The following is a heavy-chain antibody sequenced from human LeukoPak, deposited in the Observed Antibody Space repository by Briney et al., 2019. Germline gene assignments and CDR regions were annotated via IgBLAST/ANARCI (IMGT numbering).Heavy chain of an antibody. D-gene: IGHD4-17*01. CDR2: INHSGRT. V-gene: IGHV4-34*01. CDR1: GVTFSGYY. J-gene: IGHJ1*01. CDR3: AREGRGYHDYGERQRGFQH. Sequence: SETLSLTCAVYGVTFSGYYWSWIRQPPGKGLEWIGEINHSGRTNYNPSLKSRVTITADTSTNQLSLKLSSVTAADTAVYYCAREGRGYHDYGERQRGFQHWGQGTLVTVSS.